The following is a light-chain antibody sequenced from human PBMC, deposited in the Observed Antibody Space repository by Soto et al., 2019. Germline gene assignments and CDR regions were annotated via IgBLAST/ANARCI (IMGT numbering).Light chain of an antibody. CDR1: SDDVGRYDY. V-gene: IGLV2-8*01. CDR2: EVT. J-gene: IGLJ1*01. CDR3: QSYDTSLSALV. Sequence: QSALTQPPSASGSPGQSVTISCTGTSDDVGRYDYVSWYQHHPGTAPKLMIFEVTKRPSGVPDRFSGSKSGNTASLTVSGLQAEDEADYYCQSYDTSLSALVFGTGTKLTVL.